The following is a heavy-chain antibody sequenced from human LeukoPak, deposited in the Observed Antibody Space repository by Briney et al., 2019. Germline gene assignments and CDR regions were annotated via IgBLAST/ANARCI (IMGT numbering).Heavy chain of an antibody. Sequence: PGGSLRPSCEASGLTFNNYAMHWVRQSSGKGLEWVSGIGSSGGGTYYADSVKGRFTISRDTSKDTVYLQMDSLRAEDTAIYYCAKIHQNRVVVGAKGAFDIWGQGTVVTVSS. CDR3: AKIHQNRVVVGAKGAFDI. J-gene: IGHJ3*02. CDR1: GLTFNNYA. V-gene: IGHV3-23*01. CDR2: IGSSGGGT. D-gene: IGHD2-15*01.